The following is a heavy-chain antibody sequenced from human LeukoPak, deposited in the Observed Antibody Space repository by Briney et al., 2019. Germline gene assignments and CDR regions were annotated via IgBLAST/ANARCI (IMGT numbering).Heavy chain of an antibody. CDR2: IKSKAAGETT. V-gene: IGHV3-15*01. D-gene: IGHD1-14*01. CDR3: TTVYHGP. J-gene: IGHJ5*02. Sequence: GGSLRLSCAASGFSFSNAWMSWVRQAPGKGLEWVGRIKSKAAGETTDYSAPVKGRFTISRDDSKNTLYLQMNSLKTEDTAVYYCTTVYHGPWGQGTLVSVSS. CDR1: GFSFSNAW.